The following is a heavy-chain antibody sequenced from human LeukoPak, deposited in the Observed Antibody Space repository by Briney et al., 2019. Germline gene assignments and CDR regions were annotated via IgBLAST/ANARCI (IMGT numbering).Heavy chain of an antibody. CDR2: IYHSGST. D-gene: IGHD3-10*01. CDR3: ARSRGSVTWFDP. V-gene: IGHV4-4*02. CDR1: GGSISSSNW. J-gene: IGHJ5*02. Sequence: SGTLSLTCAVSGGSISSSNWWSWVRQPPGKGLEWIGEIYHSGSTNYNPSLKSRVTISVDTSKNQFSLKLSSVTAADTAVYYCARSRGSVTWFDPWGQGTLVTVSS.